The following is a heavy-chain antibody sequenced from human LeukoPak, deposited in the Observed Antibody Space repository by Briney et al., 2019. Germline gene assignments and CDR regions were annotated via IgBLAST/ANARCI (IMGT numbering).Heavy chain of an antibody. CDR1: GGSISSYY. J-gene: IGHJ6*03. V-gene: IGHV4-4*07. D-gene: IGHD2-2*01. Sequence: SETLSLTCTVSGGSISSYYWSWIRQPAGKGLEWIGRIYTSGSTNYNPSLKSRVTMSVDTSKNQFSLKLSSVTAADTAVYYCGRAYCSSTSCPTYYYYYMDVWGKGTTVTVSS. CDR3: GRAYCSSTSCPTYYYYYMDV. CDR2: IYTSGST.